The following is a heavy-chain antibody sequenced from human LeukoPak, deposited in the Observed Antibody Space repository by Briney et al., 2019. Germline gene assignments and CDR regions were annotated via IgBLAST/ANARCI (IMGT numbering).Heavy chain of an antibody. CDR3: ARYLRHCTSASCYHFDY. V-gene: IGHV4-59*02. CDR1: GGSVSGYY. Sequence: SETLSLTCTVSGGSVSGYYWSWIRQLPWKGLEWIGYIYYTGSTNYNPSPKSRVTMSVDTSKNRFSLKLSSVSAADTAVYYCARYLRHCTSASCYHFDYWGQGALVTVSS. J-gene: IGHJ4*02. D-gene: IGHD2-2*01. CDR2: IYYTGST.